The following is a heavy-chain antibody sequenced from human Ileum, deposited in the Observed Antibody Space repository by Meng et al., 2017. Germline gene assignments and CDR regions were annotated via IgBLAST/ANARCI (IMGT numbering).Heavy chain of an antibody. CDR3: AKGRKPDGLWPFDF. Sequence: GGSLRLSCATSGFSFSTYAMSWVRQAPGKGLEWVSGIIGSGSTYYAESVKGRFTISRDNSRSTLYLQMNSLRAEDTAVYYCAKGRKPDGLWPFDFWGQGTLVTVSS. CDR2: IIGSGST. V-gene: IGHV3-23*01. D-gene: IGHD4-17*01. J-gene: IGHJ4*02. CDR1: GFSFSTYA.